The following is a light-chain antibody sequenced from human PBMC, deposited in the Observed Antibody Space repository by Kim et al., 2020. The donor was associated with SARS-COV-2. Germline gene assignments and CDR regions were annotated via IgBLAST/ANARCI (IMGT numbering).Light chain of an antibody. J-gene: IGLJ3*02. CDR3: AAWDDSLSGWV. Sequence: ELTQPPSASGTPGQRVTISCSGSSSNIGTNYIYWYQQLPGTAPKLLIYRNNQRPSGVPDRFSGSKSGISASLAISGLRSEDEADYSCAAWDDSLSGWVFGGGTKLTVL. CDR1: SSNIGTNY. CDR2: RNN. V-gene: IGLV1-47*01.